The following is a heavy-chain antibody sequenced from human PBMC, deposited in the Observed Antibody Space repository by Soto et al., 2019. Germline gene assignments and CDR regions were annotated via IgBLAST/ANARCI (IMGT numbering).Heavy chain of an antibody. D-gene: IGHD4-4*01. CDR2: ISSHDEK. J-gene: IGHJ6*01. V-gene: IGHV2-26*01. Sequence: QVTLKESGPVVMKPTESLTLTCTVSGFSLSNTRMGVSWIRQPPGKALEWLAHISSHDEKSYSTSLKSRLTISKDPSKSQVVLTITNVDPIDTATYYCARREWSPVTTLPYCFYYGMDVWGQGTTVNVSS. CDR3: ARREWSPVTTLPYCFYYGMDV. CDR1: GFSLSNTRMG.